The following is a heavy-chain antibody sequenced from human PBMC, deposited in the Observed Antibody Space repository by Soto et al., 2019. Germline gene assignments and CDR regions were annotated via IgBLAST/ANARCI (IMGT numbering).Heavy chain of an antibody. D-gene: IGHD6-6*01. CDR2: ISGSGGST. Sequence: GGSLRLSCAASGFTFSSYAMSWVRQAPGKGLEWVSAISGSGGSTYYVDSVKGRFTISRDNSKNTLYLQMNSLRAEDTAVYYCAKDGVLYSSSYYFDYWGQGTLVTVSS. V-gene: IGHV3-23*01. J-gene: IGHJ4*02. CDR1: GFTFSSYA. CDR3: AKDGVLYSSSYYFDY.